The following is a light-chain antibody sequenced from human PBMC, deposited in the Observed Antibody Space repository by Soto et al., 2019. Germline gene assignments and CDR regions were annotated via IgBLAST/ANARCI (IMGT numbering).Light chain of an antibody. CDR2: AAS. V-gene: IGKV1-8*01. J-gene: IGKJ2*01. CDR1: QGISSY. CDR3: QQYYSYPGT. Sequence: AIRMTQSPSSLSASTGDRVTITCRASQGISSYLAWYQQKPGKAPKLLIYAASILQSGVPSRFNGSGSGTDFTLTISCLQSEDFATYYCQQYYSYPGTFGQGTKLEIK.